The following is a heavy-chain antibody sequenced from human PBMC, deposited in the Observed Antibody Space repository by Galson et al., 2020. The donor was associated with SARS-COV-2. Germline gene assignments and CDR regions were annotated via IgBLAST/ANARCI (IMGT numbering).Heavy chain of an antibody. CDR2: IYYNGDT. CDR1: GGSLTSGGFY. Sequence: SETLSLTCTVSGGSLTSGGFYWGWIRQHPGKGLEWVGYIYYNGDTYFNPSLKSRLTISLDTSNNQFSLTLSSVTAADTAMYYCARTGDLWLGELGGFDIWGQGTMVTVSS. J-gene: IGHJ3*02. V-gene: IGHV4-31*03. CDR3: ARTGDLWLGELGGFDI. D-gene: IGHD3-10*01.